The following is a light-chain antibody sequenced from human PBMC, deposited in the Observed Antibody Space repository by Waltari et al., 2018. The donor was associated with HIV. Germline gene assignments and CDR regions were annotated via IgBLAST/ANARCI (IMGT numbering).Light chain of an antibody. Sequence: QTVVTQEPSLTVSPGGTVTLTCTFSAGAVTSRNYPTWFQQTPGQAPRALIYSTSSRPSWTPARFSASLLGGKAALTLSGVQPEDEAEYYCLLYYGGAWVFGGGTKLTVL. CDR2: STS. J-gene: IGLJ3*02. CDR3: LLYYGGAWV. CDR1: AGAVTSRNY. V-gene: IGLV7-43*01.